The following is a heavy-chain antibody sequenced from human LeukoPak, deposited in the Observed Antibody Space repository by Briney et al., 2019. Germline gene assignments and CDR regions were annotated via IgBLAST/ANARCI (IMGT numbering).Heavy chain of an antibody. Sequence: GGSLRLSCSASGFTFSRYAMHWVRQAPGKGLEYVSGINNNGGTTYYSDSVKAGFTISGDNSKNTLFLQMTSLRAEDTAVYYCVKTMMTFGGVIRTDAFDIWGQGTMVTVSS. D-gene: IGHD3-16*01. V-gene: IGHV3-64D*06. CDR2: INNNGGTT. CDR3: VKTMMTFGGVIRTDAFDI. CDR1: GFTFSRYA. J-gene: IGHJ3*02.